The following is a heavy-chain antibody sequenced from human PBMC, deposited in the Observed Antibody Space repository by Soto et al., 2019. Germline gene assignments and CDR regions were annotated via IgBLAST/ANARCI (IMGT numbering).Heavy chain of an antibody. D-gene: IGHD1-26*01. CDR2: IYVSGNT. V-gene: IGHV4-4*07. J-gene: IGHJ5*01. CDR1: GVSISSSY. CDR3: ARDKGVGAATNWFDS. Sequence: QVQLQESGPGLVKASETLSLTCTVSGVSISSSYWSWIRQPAGKGLEWIGRIYVSGNTNYNPSLKSRVTMSIDTSKNQFSLNLRSVTAADTAVFYCARDKGVGAATNWFDSWGQGNLVTVSS.